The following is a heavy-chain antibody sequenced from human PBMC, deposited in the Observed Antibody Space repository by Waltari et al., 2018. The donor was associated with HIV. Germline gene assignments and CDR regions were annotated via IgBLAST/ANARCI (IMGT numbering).Heavy chain of an antibody. CDR3: AGEGLDYGDYGLAY. CDR2: IYYSGNT. CDR1: GGSISSGGYY. J-gene: IGHJ4*02. D-gene: IGHD4-17*01. V-gene: IGHV4-31*03. Sequence: QVQLQESGPGLVKPSQTLSLTCTVSGGSISSGGYYWSWIRQHPGKGLEWIGYIYYSGNTYYHPSLKSRVTITVETSKNQVSLKPSAVTAADTAVYYWAGEGLDYGDYGLAYWGQGTLVTVSS.